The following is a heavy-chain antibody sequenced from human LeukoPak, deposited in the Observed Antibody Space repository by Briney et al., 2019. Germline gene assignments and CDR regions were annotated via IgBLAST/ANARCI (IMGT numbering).Heavy chain of an antibody. D-gene: IGHD3-3*01. CDR1: GFTFSSYA. CDR3: AKDDKEYYDFWSGYSSPNWFDP. J-gene: IGHJ5*02. V-gene: IGHV3-30-3*01. Sequence: PGGSLRLSCAASGFTFSSYAMHWVRQAPGKGLEWVAVISYDGSNKYYADSVKGRFTISRDNSKNTLYLQMNSLRAEDTAVYYCAKDDKEYYDFWSGYSSPNWFDPWGQGTLVTVSS. CDR2: ISYDGSNK.